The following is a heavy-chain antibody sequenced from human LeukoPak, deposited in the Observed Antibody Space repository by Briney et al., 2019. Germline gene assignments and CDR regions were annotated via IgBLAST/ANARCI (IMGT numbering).Heavy chain of an antibody. CDR1: GGSFSGYY. CDR2: INHSGST. Sequence: SETLSLTCAVYGGSFSGYYWSWIRQPPGKGLEWIGEINHSGSTNYNPSLKSRVTISVDTSKNQFSLKLGSVAAADTAVYYCARGPEYSGYSDYWGQGTLVTVSS. D-gene: IGHD5-12*01. CDR3: ARGPEYSGYSDY. J-gene: IGHJ4*02. V-gene: IGHV4-34*01.